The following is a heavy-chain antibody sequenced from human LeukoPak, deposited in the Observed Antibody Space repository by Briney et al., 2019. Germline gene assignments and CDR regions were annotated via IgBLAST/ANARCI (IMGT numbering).Heavy chain of an antibody. CDR3: AKAKLGLLRFLEWLER. Sequence: LTGGSLRLSCAASGFTFSSYAMSWVRQAPGKGLEWVSAISGSGGSTYYADSVKGRFTISRDSSKNTLYLQMNSLRAEDTAVYYCAKAKLGLLRFLEWLERWGQGTLVTVSS. CDR1: GFTFSSYA. D-gene: IGHD3-3*01. V-gene: IGHV3-23*01. CDR2: ISGSGGST. J-gene: IGHJ4*02.